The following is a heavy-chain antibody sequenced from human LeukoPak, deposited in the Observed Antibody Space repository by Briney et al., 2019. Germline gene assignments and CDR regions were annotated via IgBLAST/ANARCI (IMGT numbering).Heavy chain of an antibody. Sequence: SETLSLTCTVSGGSVSSGSHYWSWIRQPPGRGLEWIGYIYYSGSTNYNPSLKSRVTISVDTSKNQFSLELRSVTAADTAVYYCARVRETFDYWGQGTLVTVSS. J-gene: IGHJ4*02. V-gene: IGHV4-61*01. D-gene: IGHD1-26*01. CDR2: IYYSGST. CDR3: ARVRETFDY. CDR1: GGSVSSGSHY.